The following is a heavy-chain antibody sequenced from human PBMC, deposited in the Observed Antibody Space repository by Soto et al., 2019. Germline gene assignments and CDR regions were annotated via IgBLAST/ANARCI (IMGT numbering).Heavy chain of an antibody. CDR2: VYYSGST. CDR1: GDPISRTRHF. Sequence: SETLSLTCSVSGDPISRTRHFWGWIRQPPRKGLEWIGSVYYSGSTYYNPSLKSRVTISVDTSKNQFSLKLTSVTAADTAIYYCERGSARYSFEYWGQGTLVTVS. D-gene: IGHD6-19*01. CDR3: ERGSARYSFEY. V-gene: IGHV4-39*01. J-gene: IGHJ4*02.